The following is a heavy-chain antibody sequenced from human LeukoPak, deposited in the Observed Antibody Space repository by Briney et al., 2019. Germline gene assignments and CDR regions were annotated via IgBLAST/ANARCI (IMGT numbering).Heavy chain of an antibody. D-gene: IGHD3-22*01. Sequence: SQTLSLTCAVYGRSFSGYYWTWIRHAPRKGLEWIGEINPSGRISYNPSLKSRLTISVDASKNQFSLNLRSLTAADTAVYYCARGRQEVSMIVVVMTAVSYYLDVWGKGTTVTVS. CDR3: ARGRQEVSMIVVVMTAVSYYLDV. J-gene: IGHJ6*03. CDR2: INPSGRI. CDR1: GRSFSGYY. V-gene: IGHV4-34*01.